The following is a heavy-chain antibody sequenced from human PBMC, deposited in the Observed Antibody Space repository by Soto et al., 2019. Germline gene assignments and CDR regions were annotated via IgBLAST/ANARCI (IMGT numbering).Heavy chain of an antibody. CDR1: GLTCISYS. CDR3: ARESRFLEWLSLNWFDP. Sequence: PGGSLRLSCAASGLTCISYSMNWVRQATGKGLEWVSYISSSSSTIYYADSVKGRFTISRDNAKNSLYLQMNSLRDEDTAVYYCARESRFLEWLSLNWFDPWGQGTLVTVSS. V-gene: IGHV3-48*02. D-gene: IGHD3-3*01. CDR2: ISSSSSTI. J-gene: IGHJ5*02.